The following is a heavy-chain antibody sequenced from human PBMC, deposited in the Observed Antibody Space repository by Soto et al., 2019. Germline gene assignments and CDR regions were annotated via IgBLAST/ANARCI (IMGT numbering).Heavy chain of an antibody. V-gene: IGHV4-34*01. J-gene: IGHJ5*02. CDR2: INHSGST. Sequence: SETLSLTCAVYGGSFSGYYWSWIRQPPGKGLEWIGEINHSGSTNYNPSLKSRVTISVDTSKNQFSLKLSSVTAADTAVYYCARGGRGYDFSSWFDPWGQGTLVNVSS. CDR3: ARGGRGYDFSSWFDP. D-gene: IGHD5-12*01. CDR1: GGSFSGYY.